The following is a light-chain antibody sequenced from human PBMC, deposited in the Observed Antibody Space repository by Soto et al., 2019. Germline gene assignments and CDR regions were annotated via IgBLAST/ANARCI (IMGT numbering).Light chain of an antibody. J-gene: IGKJ1*01. Sequence: EIVLTQCPATLSLSPGERVTLSCRASQSVSSNLAWYQQKPGQAPRPLIYGASTRATGIPARFSGSGSGTEFTLTISSLQSEDFAVYYCQQYNNWPETFGQGTKVDIK. V-gene: IGKV3-15*01. CDR2: GAS. CDR1: QSVSSN. CDR3: QQYNNWPET.